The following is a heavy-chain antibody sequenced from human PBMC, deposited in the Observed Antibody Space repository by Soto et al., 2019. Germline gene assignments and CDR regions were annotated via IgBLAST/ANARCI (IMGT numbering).Heavy chain of an antibody. V-gene: IGHV3-72*01. CDR2: SRNRPNGYIT. J-gene: IGHJ1*01. D-gene: IGHD1-26*01. CDR1: VFIFSDHY. Sequence: EVQLVESGGGLVQPGGSLRLSCAASVFIFSDHYMDWVRQAPGKGLEWVGRSRNRPNGYITEYAASVKGRFTISRDDSKNSLYLQMNSLKTEDTAVYYCARSTQWELRDWGQGTLVTVSS. CDR3: ARSTQWELRD.